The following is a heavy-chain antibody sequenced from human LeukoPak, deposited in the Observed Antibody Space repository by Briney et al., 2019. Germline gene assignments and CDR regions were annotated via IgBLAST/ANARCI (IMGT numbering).Heavy chain of an antibody. CDR3: AKDQSGLGTDY. J-gene: IGHJ4*02. CDR1: GFTFSSYS. Sequence: GGSLRLSCAASGFTFSSYSMNWVRQAPGKGLEWVSVIYSGGSTYYADSVKGRFTISRDNSKNTLYLQMNSLRAEDTAVYYCAKDQSGLGTDYWGQGTLVTVSS. D-gene: IGHD3-10*01. CDR2: IYSGGST. V-gene: IGHV3-23*03.